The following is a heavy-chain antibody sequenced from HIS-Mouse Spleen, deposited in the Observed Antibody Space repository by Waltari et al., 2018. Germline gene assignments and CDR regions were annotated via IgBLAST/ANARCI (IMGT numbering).Heavy chain of an antibody. Sequence: QVQLVQSGAEVKKPGASVKVSCKASGSTFTSYDINWVRQATGQGLECKGWMNPKSGNKGYAQKFQGRVTMTRNTYISTAYMGLSSLRSEDTAVYYCARGHDYSNYLDYWGQGTLVTVSS. CDR3: ARGHDYSNYLDY. CDR2: MNPKSGNK. CDR1: GSTFTSYD. V-gene: IGHV1-8*01. J-gene: IGHJ4*02. D-gene: IGHD4-4*01.